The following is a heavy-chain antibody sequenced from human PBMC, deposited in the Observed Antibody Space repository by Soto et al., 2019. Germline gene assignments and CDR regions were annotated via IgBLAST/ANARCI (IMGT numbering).Heavy chain of an antibody. CDR3: ARSVYPITIFAVVMAPFDP. CDR1: GGSISSYY. CDR2: IYYSGST. J-gene: IGHJ5*02. V-gene: IGHV4-59*08. Sequence: PSETLSLTCTVSGGSISSYYWSWVRQPPGKGLEWIGYIYYSGSTNYNPSLKSRVTISVDTSKNQFSLKLSSVTAADTAVYYCARSVYPITIFAVVMAPFDPWGQGTLVTVSS. D-gene: IGHD3-3*01.